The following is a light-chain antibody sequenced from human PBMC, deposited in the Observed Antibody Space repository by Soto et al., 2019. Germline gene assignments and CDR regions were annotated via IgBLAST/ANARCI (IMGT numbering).Light chain of an antibody. V-gene: IGKV3-20*01. CDR3: QQYGLSLLT. CDR2: GAS. CDR1: QSVSGSS. J-gene: IGKJ4*01. Sequence: EIVLTQSPGTLSLSPGERATLSCRASQSVSGSSLAWYHQKHGQXHRLLIYGASTRATGIPDRFSGSGSGTDLTITISRLEPEDCEVYYGQQYGLSLLTFGGGTKVDIK.